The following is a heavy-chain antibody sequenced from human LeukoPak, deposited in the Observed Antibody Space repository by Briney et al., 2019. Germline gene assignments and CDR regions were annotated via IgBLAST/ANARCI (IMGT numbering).Heavy chain of an antibody. V-gene: IGHV4-34*01. D-gene: IGHD1-26*01. J-gene: IGHJ6*03. CDR3: ARLSVIVGAALEYYYYYMDV. CDR2: SNDSGGT. Sequence: PSETLSLTCAVYGGSFSGYYWSWIRQPPGKGLEWVGESNDSGGTNYNQSLKSRVTISADKSKNQVSLKLTSVTAADTAVYYCARLSVIVGAALEYYYYYMDVWGQGTTVTVSS. CDR1: GGSFSGYY.